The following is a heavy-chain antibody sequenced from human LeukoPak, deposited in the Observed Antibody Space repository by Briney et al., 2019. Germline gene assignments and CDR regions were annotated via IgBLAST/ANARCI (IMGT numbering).Heavy chain of an antibody. J-gene: IGHJ4*02. CDR1: GYRFTSYW. CDR3: ARRGRGIAAAGTYYYFDY. Sequence: GESLKISCKGSGYRFTSYWIGWVRQMPGKGLEWMGIIYPGDSDTRYSPSFQGQVTISADKSISTAYLQWSSLKASDTAMYYCARRGRGIAAAGTYYYFDYWGQGTLVTVSS. CDR2: IYPGDSDT. V-gene: IGHV5-51*01. D-gene: IGHD6-13*01.